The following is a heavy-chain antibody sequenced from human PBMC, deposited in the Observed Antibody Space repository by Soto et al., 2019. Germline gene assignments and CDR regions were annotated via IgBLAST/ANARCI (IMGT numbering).Heavy chain of an antibody. D-gene: IGHD2-15*01. CDR1: GFTFGRNW. CDR2: INEDGSEK. CDR3: ARELVVGPAEYFQH. Sequence: GGSLRLSCAVSGFTFGRNWMSWVRQTPGKGLEWVANINEDGSEKYYVDSVKGRFTISRDNAKNALYLQMNSLRAEDTAIYYCARELVVGPAEYFQHWGQGTQVTVSS. J-gene: IGHJ1*01. V-gene: IGHV3-7*01.